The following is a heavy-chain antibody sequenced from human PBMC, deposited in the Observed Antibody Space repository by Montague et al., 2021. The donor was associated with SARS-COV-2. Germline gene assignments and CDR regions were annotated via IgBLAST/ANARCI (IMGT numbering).Heavy chain of an antibody. CDR3: AREHWENYYDFWSGTNLASGYHYCCMDV. V-gene: IGHV4-38-2*02. J-gene: IGHJ6*02. Sequence: SETLSLTCTVSGYSISDGYYWVWIRQPPGKGLEWIGNIFQSGTTYYNPSLERRSTMSVDTSKNQFSLKLSSVTAADTAVYYCAREHWENYYDFWSGTNLASGYHYCCMDVWGRGTTVTVSS. CDR2: IFQSGTT. D-gene: IGHD3-3*01. CDR1: GYSISDGYY.